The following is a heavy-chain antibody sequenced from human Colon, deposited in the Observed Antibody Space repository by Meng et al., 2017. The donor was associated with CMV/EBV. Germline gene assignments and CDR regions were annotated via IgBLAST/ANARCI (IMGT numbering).Heavy chain of an antibody. CDR2: ISYDGGDI. J-gene: IGHJ4*02. D-gene: IGHD1-26*01. CDR3: ARDPSLTWVAKRPDY. V-gene: IGHV3-30*04. CDR1: GLTLNSNA. Sequence: SGLTLNSNAMPWVRQAPGKGLEWLALISYDGGDIYYADSVKGRFTISKDNSKNILFLEMSSLRREDTAVYYCARDPSLTWVAKRPDYWGQGTLVTVSS.